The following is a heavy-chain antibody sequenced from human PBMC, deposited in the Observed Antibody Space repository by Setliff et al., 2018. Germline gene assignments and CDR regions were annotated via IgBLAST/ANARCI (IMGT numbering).Heavy chain of an antibody. J-gene: IGHJ6*03. CDR3: ARAISGWYSAHYYYMDV. CDR1: GGSISSGSDY. CDR2: IYTRGIT. Sequence: PSETLSLTCSVSGGSISSGSDYWTWIRQPAGKGLEWIGHIYTRGITNYNPSLKSRVTISVDTSKNQFSLKVTSVTAADTAVYYCARAISGWYSAHYYYMDVWGKGIAVTVSS. D-gene: IGHD6-19*01. V-gene: IGHV4-61*09.